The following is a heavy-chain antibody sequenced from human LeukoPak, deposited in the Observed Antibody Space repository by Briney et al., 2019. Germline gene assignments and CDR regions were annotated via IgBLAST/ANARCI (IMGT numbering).Heavy chain of an antibody. D-gene: IGHD3-10*01. J-gene: IGHJ3*02. V-gene: IGHV4-4*07. CDR1: GGSISSYY. Sequence: PSETLSLTCTVSGGSISSYYWSWIRQPAGKGLEWIGRIYTSGSTNYNPSLKSRVTMSVDTSKNQFSLKLSSVTAADTAVYYCARVRGITMVRGVINFADAFDIWGQGTMVTVSS. CDR2: IYTSGST. CDR3: ARVRGITMVRGVINFADAFDI.